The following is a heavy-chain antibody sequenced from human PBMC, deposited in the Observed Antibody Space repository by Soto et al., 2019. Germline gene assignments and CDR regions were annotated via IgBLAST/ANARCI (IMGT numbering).Heavy chain of an antibody. V-gene: IGHV3-23*01. D-gene: IGHD2-15*01. Sequence: EVQLLESGGGLVQPGGSLRLSCAASGFTFSSYAMSWVRQAPGKGLEWVSAISGSGSSTYYADSVKGRFTISRDNSKNTLYLQMNSLTAEDTAVYYCAKVGYCSGGSCSEFDYWGQGTLVTVSS. CDR1: GFTFSSYA. J-gene: IGHJ4*02. CDR3: AKVGYCSGGSCSEFDY. CDR2: ISGSGSST.